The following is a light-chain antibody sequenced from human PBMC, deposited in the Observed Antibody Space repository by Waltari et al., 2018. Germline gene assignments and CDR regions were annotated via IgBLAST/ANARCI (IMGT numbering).Light chain of an antibody. CDR2: KVN. V-gene: IGLV2-14*01. CDR1: RSAVVFYDF. CDR3: SSYTRRSYWV. Sequence: QSALTQPASVSGSPGQSITIPCTGTRSAVVFYDFVSWFQQHPGKAPKVMIYKVNNRPSGVSNRFSGSKSANTASLTISGLQAEDEADYYCSSYTRRSYWVFGGGTQLTVL. J-gene: IGLJ3*02.